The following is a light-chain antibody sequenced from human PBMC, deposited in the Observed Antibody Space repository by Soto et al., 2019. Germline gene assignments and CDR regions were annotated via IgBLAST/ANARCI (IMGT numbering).Light chain of an antibody. CDR3: VAWDDSLNAWV. CDR2: GNN. J-gene: IGLJ3*02. CDR1: SSNIGTNT. Sequence: QSVLTQPPSASGTPGQRVTISCSGSSSNIGTNTVNWYQQVPGTAPKLLIYGNNQRPSGVPDRFSGSKSGTSASLAISGLQSEDEADYSCVAWDDSLNAWVFGGGTKLTVL. V-gene: IGLV1-44*01.